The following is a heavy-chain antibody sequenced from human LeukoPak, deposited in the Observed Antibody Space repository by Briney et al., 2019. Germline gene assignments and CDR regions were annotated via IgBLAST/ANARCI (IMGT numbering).Heavy chain of an antibody. V-gene: IGHV1-69*05. CDR2: IIPIFGTA. J-gene: IGHJ5*02. CDR1: GGTFSNYA. D-gene: IGHD2-2*01. Sequence: SVKVSCKASGGTFSNYAISWVRQAPGQGLEWMGGIIPIFGTANYAQKFQGRVTITTDESTSTAYMELSSLRSGDTAVYYCARDFPIYCSSTSCYRSGWFDPWGQGTLVTVSS. CDR3: ARDFPIYCSSTSCYRSGWFDP.